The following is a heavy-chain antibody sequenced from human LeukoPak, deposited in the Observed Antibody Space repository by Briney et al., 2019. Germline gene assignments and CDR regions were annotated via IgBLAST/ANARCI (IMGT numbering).Heavy chain of an antibody. CDR1: GGSISSYY. CDR2: IYYSGST. D-gene: IGHD3-10*01. Sequence: SETLSLTCTVSGGSISSYYWSWIRQPPGKGLEWIGYIYYSGSTNYNPSLKGRVTISVDTSKNQFSLKLSSVTAADTAVYYCARDGGFGELYRKNYYYYYMDVWGKGTTVTIS. CDR3: ARDGGFGELYRKNYYYYYMDV. J-gene: IGHJ6*03. V-gene: IGHV4-59*01.